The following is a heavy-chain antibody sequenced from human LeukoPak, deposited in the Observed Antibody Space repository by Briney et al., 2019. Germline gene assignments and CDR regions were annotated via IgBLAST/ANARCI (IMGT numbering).Heavy chain of an antibody. CDR3: SPRTQRGFDS. D-gene: IGHD2-15*01. J-gene: IGHJ4*02. CDR2: IYHNGST. V-gene: IGHV4-38-2*02. Sequence: SETLSLTCTVSGYSISSGYYWGWIRQPPGKGLEWIGSIYHNGSTYYNPSLKSRVAISVDTSKNQFSLKVYSVTAADTAMYYCSPRTQRGFDSWGQGILVTVSS. CDR1: GYSISSGYY.